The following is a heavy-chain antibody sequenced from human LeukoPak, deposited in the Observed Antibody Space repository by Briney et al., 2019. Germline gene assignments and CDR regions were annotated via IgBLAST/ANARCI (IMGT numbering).Heavy chain of an antibody. V-gene: IGHV3-15*01. CDR3: TTDYYDSSGYFEY. J-gene: IGHJ4*02. CDR2: IKSKTDGGTT. CDR1: GFTFSNAW. Sequence: GGSLRLSCAASGFTFSNAWMSWVRQAPGKELEWVGRIKSKTDGGTTDYAAPVKGRFTISRDDSKNTLYLQMNSLKTEDTAVYYCTTDYYDSSGYFEYWGQGTLVTVSS. D-gene: IGHD3-22*01.